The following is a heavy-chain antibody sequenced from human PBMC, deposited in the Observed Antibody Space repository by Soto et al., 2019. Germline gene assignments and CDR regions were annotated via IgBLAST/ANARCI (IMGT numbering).Heavy chain of an antibody. D-gene: IGHD2-15*01. CDR1: GFTFSSYG. V-gene: IGHV3-30*18. Sequence: GGSLRLSCAASGFTFSSYGMHWVRQAPGKGLEWVAVISYDGSNKYYADSVKGRFTISRDNSKNTLYLQMSSLRAEDTALYYCAKGRLGFCGGLTCPANWGQGTLVTVSS. J-gene: IGHJ4*02. CDR3: AKGRLGFCGGLTCPAN. CDR2: ISYDGSNK.